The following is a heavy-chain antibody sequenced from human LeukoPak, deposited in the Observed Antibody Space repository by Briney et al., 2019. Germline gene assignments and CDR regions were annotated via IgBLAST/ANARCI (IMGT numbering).Heavy chain of an antibody. D-gene: IGHD3-10*01. V-gene: IGHV2-5*02. J-gene: IGHJ4*02. CDR3: ARVQGFGELLTFAS. CDR1: GFSLSASGVG. CDR2: IYWDDDM. Sequence: SGPTLVNPTQALTPTCTSSGFSLSASGVGVGWSRQPPAKALEWLALIYWDDDMRYSPSLKSRLTITKATTKNQLVLTMTNMDTADTAPYYSARVQGFGELLTFASGAQGTLATVSP.